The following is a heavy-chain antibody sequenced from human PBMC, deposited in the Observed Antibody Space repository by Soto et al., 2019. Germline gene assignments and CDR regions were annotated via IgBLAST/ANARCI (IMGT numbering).Heavy chain of an antibody. V-gene: IGHV3-23*01. J-gene: IGHJ6*03. CDR3: AKGGTEGTAAGHYYYMGV. CDR2: ISGSGGST. Sequence: GGSLRLSCAASGFTFSSYAMSWVRQAPGKGLEWVSAISGSGGSTYYADSVKGRFTISRDNSKNTLYLQMNSLRAEDTAVYYCAKGGTEGTAAGHYYYMGVWGKGTTVTVSS. D-gene: IGHD6-13*01. CDR1: GFTFSSYA.